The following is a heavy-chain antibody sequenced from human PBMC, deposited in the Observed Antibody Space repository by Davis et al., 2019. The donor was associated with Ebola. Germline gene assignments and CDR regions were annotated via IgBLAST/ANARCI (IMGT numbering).Heavy chain of an antibody. V-gene: IGHV4-39*07. D-gene: IGHD6-19*01. CDR2: IYYSGST. CDR1: RGSISSSSYY. J-gene: IGHJ6*02. Sequence: MPGGSLRLSCTVSRGSISSSSYYWGWIRQPPGKGLEWIGSIYYSGSTYYNPSLQSRITISVDTSKNQFSLNLSSVTAADTAVYYCARDSRWLVPGTYYYYGMDVWGQGTTVTVSS. CDR3: ARDSRWLVPGTYYYYGMDV.